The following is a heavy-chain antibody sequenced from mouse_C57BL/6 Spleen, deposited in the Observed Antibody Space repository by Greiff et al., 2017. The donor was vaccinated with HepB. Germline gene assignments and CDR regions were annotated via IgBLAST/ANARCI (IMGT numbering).Heavy chain of an antibody. V-gene: IGHV1-82*01. Sequence: QVQLQQSGPELVKPGASVKISCKASGYAFSSSWMNWVKQRPGKGLEWIGRIYPGDGDTNYNGKFKGKATLTADKSSSTAYMQLSSLTSEDSAVYFCARRELDYGSSGDYAMDYWGQGTSVTVSS. D-gene: IGHD1-1*01. CDR1: GYAFSSSW. CDR3: ARRELDYGSSGDYAMDY. CDR2: IYPGDGDT. J-gene: IGHJ4*01.